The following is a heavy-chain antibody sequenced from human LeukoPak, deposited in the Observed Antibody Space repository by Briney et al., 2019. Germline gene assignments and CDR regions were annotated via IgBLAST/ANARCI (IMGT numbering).Heavy chain of an antibody. J-gene: IGHJ5*02. Sequence: SETLSLTCTVSGYSISSGYYWGWIRQPPGKGLEWIGSIYHSGSTYYNPSLKSRVTISVDTSKNQFSLKLSSVTAADTAVYYCASANRRYSSGPRGWFDPWGQGTLVTVSS. D-gene: IGHD6-19*01. V-gene: IGHV4-38-2*02. CDR1: GYSISSGYY. CDR3: ASANRRYSSGPRGWFDP. CDR2: IYHSGST.